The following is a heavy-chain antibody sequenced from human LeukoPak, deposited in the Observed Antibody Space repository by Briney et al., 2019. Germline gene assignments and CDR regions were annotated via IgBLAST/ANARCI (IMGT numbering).Heavy chain of an antibody. D-gene: IGHD3-22*01. CDR2: INHSGST. J-gene: IGHJ4*02. V-gene: IGHV4-34*01. Sequence: SPETLSLTCAVYGGSFSGYYWSWIRQPPGKGLEWIGEINHSGSTNYNPSLKSRVTISVDTSKNQFSLKLSSVTAADTAVYFCARGPPTDYYDSSGFYYVFDYWGQGTLVTVSS. CDR1: GGSFSGYY. CDR3: ARGPPTDYYDSSGFYYVFDY.